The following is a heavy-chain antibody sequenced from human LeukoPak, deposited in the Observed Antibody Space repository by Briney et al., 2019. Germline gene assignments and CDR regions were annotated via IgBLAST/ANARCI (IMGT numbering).Heavy chain of an antibody. D-gene: IGHD3-9*01. V-gene: IGHV4-34*01. Sequence: SETLSLTCAVYGGSFSGYYWSWIRQPPGKGLEWIGEINHSGSTNYNPSLKSRVTISVDTSKNQFSLKLSSVTAADTAVYYCARVGYDILTGFSDYWGQGTLVTVSS. CDR2: INHSGST. CDR1: GGSFSGYY. J-gene: IGHJ4*02. CDR3: ARVGYDILTGFSDY.